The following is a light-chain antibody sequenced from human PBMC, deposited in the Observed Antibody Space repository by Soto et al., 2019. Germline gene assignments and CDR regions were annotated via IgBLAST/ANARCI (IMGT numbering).Light chain of an antibody. CDR3: QQYASSPLT. CDR1: QSVSSSY. J-gene: IGKJ4*01. Sequence: EIELTQSPGTLSLSPGERATLSCRASQSVSSSYLAWYQQKPGQAPRLLIYDASSRATGIPDRFSGSGSGTDFTLTISRLQPEDFAVYYCQQYASSPLTFGGGTTVERK. V-gene: IGKV3-20*01. CDR2: DAS.